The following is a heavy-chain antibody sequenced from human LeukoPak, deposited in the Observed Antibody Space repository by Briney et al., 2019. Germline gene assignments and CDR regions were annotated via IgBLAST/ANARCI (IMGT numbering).Heavy chain of an antibody. J-gene: IGHJ4*02. CDR1: GGTFSSYA. D-gene: IGHD6-13*01. Sequence: ASVKVSCKASGGTFSSYAISWVRQAPGQGLEWMGGIIPIFGTANYAQKFQGRVTITTDESTCTAYMELSSLRSEDTAVYYCARDHTGFSSSSWYDYWGQGTLVTVSS. CDR3: ARDHTGFSSSSWYDY. V-gene: IGHV1-69*05. CDR2: IIPIFGTA.